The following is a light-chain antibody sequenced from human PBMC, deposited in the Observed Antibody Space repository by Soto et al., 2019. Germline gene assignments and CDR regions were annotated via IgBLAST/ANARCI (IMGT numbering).Light chain of an antibody. V-gene: IGKV3-20*01. CDR3: QHYAGPPRT. CDR2: GAS. CDR1: QSVSSSF. Sequence: VLTQSPGTLSLPPGERATLSCRASQSVSSSFLFWYQQKPGQAPRLLIYGASSRATGIPDRFSGSGSGTDFTLTISRLEPEDFAMYYCQHYAGPPRTFCQGSKV. J-gene: IGKJ1*01.